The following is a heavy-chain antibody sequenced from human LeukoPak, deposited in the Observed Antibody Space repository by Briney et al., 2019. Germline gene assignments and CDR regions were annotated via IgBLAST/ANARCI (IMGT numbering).Heavy chain of an antibody. CDR3: ARDLRAVTINAFDY. CDR1: GGSFSGYY. V-gene: IGHV4-34*01. D-gene: IGHD4-17*01. J-gene: IGHJ4*02. CDR2: INHSGST. Sequence: SETLSLTCAVYGGSFSGYYWSWIRQPPGKGLEWIGEINHSGSTNYNPSLKSRVTISVDTSKNQFSLKLSSVTAADTAVYYCARDLRAVTINAFDYWGQGTLVTVSS.